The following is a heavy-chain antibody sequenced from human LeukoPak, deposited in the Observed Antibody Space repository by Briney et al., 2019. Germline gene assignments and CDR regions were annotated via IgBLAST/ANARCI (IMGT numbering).Heavy chain of an antibody. CDR3: AKARGATSFDY. J-gene: IGHJ4*02. CDR1: GFTFSSYG. Sequence: GRSLRLSCAASGFTFSSYGMHWVRQAPGKGLGWVAVISYDGSNKYYADSVKGRFTISRDNSKNTLYLQMNSLRAEDTAVYYCAKARGATSFDYWGQGSLVTVSS. D-gene: IGHD1-26*01. V-gene: IGHV3-30*18. CDR2: ISYDGSNK.